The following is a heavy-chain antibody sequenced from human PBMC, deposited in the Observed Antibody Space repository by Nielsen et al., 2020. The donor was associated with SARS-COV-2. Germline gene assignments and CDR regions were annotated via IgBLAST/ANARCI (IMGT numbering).Heavy chain of an antibody. CDR1: GFTFSGYE. Sequence: GGSLRLSCVASGFTFSGYEMNWVRQAPGKGLEWVSSISSSSSYIYYADSVKGRFTISRDNAKNSLYLQMNSLRAEDTAVYYCAREEDTAMVYYWGQGTLVTVSS. CDR3: AREEDTAMVYY. J-gene: IGHJ4*02. V-gene: IGHV3-21*01. D-gene: IGHD5-18*01. CDR2: ISSSSSYI.